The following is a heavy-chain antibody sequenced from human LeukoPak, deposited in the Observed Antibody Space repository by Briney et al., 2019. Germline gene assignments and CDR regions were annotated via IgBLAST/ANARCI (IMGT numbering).Heavy chain of an antibody. CDR3: ATDYGSGSRYYYYYMDV. V-gene: IGHV3-66*01. J-gene: IGHJ6*03. Sequence: GGSLRLSCAASGFTVSSNYMSWVRQAPGKGLEWVSLIYSGGSTYYADSVKGRFTISRDNSKNTLYLQMNSLRAEDTAVYYCATDYGSGSRYYYYYMDVWGKGTTVTISS. CDR2: IYSGGST. CDR1: GFTVSSNY. D-gene: IGHD3-10*01.